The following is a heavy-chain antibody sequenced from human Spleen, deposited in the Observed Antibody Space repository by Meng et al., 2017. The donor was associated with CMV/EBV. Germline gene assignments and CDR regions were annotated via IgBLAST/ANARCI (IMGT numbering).Heavy chain of an antibody. CDR3: ARGEYCTSSSCYWDL. J-gene: IGHJ5*02. CDR2: INPDGGGT. V-gene: IGHV1-2*02. D-gene: IGHD2/OR15-2a*01. CDR1: GYTFTSYG. Sequence: ASVKVSCKASGYTFTSYGISWVRQAPGQGLEWLGWINPDGGGTSYVQKFQGRVTMTRDTSTSTAYMELRRLRSDETAVYYCARGEYCTSSSCYWDLWGQGTLVTVSS.